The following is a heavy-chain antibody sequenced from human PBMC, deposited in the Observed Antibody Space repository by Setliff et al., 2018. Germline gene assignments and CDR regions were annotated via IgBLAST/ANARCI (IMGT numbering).Heavy chain of an antibody. J-gene: IGHJ6*03. V-gene: IGHV4-59*12. CDR2: IYYSGST. CDR3: ARDQDFWSGSYRASHCIDV. D-gene: IGHD3-3*01. CDR1: GGSFSGYY. Sequence: SETLSLTCAVYGGSFSGYYGSWIRQPPGKGLDWIGCIYYSGSTYYNPSLKSRVTLSVDRYKNQFSLKLSSVIAADTAVYYCARDQDFWSGSYRASHCIDVWGKGTTVTVSS.